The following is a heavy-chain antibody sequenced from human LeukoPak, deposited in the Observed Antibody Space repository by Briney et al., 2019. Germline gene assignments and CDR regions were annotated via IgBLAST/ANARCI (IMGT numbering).Heavy chain of an antibody. D-gene: IGHD2-2*01. CDR1: GYTLTELS. CDR3: AREHCSSTSCRPDY. CDR2: FDPEDGET. J-gene: IGHJ4*02. V-gene: IGHV1-24*01. Sequence: ASVKVSCKVSGYTLTELSMHWVRQAPGKGLEWMGGFDPEDGETIYAQKFQGRVTMTEDTSTDTAYMELRSLRSDDTAVYYCAREHCSSTSCRPDYWGQGTLVTVSS.